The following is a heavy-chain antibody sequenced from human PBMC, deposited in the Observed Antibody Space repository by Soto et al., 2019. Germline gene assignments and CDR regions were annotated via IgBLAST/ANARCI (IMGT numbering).Heavy chain of an antibody. J-gene: IGHJ4*02. CDR2: IDSSGDGR. CDR1: GFIFSNYA. V-gene: IGHV3-23*01. CDR3: AKVKYSRGSGTFDF. Sequence: EVQLLESGGGLVQPGGSLRLSCAASGFIFSNYAMNWVRQAPGKGLEWVSAIDSSGDGRYYADSVKGRFTISRDNSKSTLYLQMYSLRADDTSVYYCAKVKYSRGSGTFDFWGQGTLVTVSS. D-gene: IGHD6-19*01.